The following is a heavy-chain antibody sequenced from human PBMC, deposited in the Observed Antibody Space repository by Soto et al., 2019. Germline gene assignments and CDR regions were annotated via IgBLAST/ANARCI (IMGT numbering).Heavy chain of an antibody. CDR1: GGTFSSYA. CDR3: ARNRVDGTILVFWFDP. V-gene: IGHV1-69*01. Sequence: QVQLVQSGAEVKKPGSSVKVACKASGGTFSSYAISWVRQAPGQGLEWMGGIIPIFGTANYAQQFQGRVTITADESTSTAYMELSSLRSEDTAVYYCARNRVDGTILVFWFDPWGQGTLVTVSS. D-gene: IGHD6-19*01. J-gene: IGHJ5*02. CDR2: IIPIFGTA.